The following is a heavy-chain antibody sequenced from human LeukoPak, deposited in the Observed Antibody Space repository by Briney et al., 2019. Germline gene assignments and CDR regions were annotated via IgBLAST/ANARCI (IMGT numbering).Heavy chain of an antibody. Sequence: ASVKVSCKAFGYTFTSNYMHWVRQAPGQGPEWMGVISPSGGSTTYAQKFQGRVTLTRDMSTSTAYMELRSLRSDDTAVYYCARARYSSEWFDPWGQGTLVTVS. CDR2: ISPSGGST. D-gene: IGHD6-19*01. V-gene: IGHV1-46*01. J-gene: IGHJ5*02. CDR3: ARARYSSEWFDP. CDR1: GYTFTSNY.